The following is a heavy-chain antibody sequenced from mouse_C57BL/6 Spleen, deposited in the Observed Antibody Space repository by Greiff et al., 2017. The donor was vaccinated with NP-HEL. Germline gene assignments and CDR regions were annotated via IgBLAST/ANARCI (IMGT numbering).Heavy chain of an antibody. CDR2: IYPGDGDT. J-gene: IGHJ2*01. CDR3: ARLDDYDDGYYFDY. D-gene: IGHD2-4*01. CDR1: GYAFSSSW. V-gene: IGHV1-82*01. Sequence: QVQLQQSGPELVKPGASVKISCKASGYAFSSSWMNWVKQRPGKGLEWIGRIYPGDGDTNYNGKFKGQATLTADKSSSTSYMLLSSLTSEYSAVYFCARLDDYDDGYYFDYWGQGTTLTVSS.